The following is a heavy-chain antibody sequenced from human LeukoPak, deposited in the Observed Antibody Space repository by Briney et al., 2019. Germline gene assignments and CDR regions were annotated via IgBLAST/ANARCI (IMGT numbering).Heavy chain of an antibody. V-gene: IGHV3-53*01. CDR2: IYSGGST. CDR3: ARDDKLPGLGY. J-gene: IGHJ4*02. CDR1: GFTFSSYW. Sequence: PGGSLRLSCAASGFTFSSYWMHWVRQAPGKGLEWVSVIYSGGSTYYADSVKGRFTISRDNSKNTLYLQMNSLRAEDTAVYYCARDDKLPGLGYWSQGTLVTVSS. D-gene: IGHD1-26*01.